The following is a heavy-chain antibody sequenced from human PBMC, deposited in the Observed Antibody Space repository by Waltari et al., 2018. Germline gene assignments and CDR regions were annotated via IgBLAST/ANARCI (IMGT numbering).Heavy chain of an antibody. CDR3: ANRGVGNYFKYFRL. V-gene: IGHV4-61*02. J-gene: IGHJ1*01. D-gene: IGHD1-7*01. CDR2: NYSSGAV. CDR1: GEPISDDVSRWTY. Sequence: QVQLQESGPGLVKPTHTLSLTCTVSGEPISDDVSRWTYWTWIRQSAGKGLEGIGTNYSSGAVDYNPSLRSRVTISLDTPKSHFTLKLTSVTAADTAVYYCANRGVGNYFKYFRLWSPGTLVTVSS.